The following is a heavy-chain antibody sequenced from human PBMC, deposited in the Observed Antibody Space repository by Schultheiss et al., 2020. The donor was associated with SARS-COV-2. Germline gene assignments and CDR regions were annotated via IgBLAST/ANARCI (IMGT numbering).Heavy chain of an antibody. CDR1: GFTFDDYG. CDR3: TRDHDYDILTGYTSHYYYYGMDV. J-gene: IGHJ6*02. V-gene: IGHV3-49*04. Sequence: GESLKISCAASGFTFDDYGMSWVRQAPGKGLEWVGFIRSKAYGGTTEYAASVKGRFTISRDDSKSIAYLQMNSLKTEDTAVYYCTRDHDYDILTGYTSHYYYYGMDVWGQGTTVTVSS. D-gene: IGHD3-9*01. CDR2: IRSKAYGGTT.